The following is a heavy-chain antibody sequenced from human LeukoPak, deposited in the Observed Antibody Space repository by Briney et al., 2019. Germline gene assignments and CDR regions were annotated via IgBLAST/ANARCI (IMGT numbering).Heavy chain of an antibody. CDR3: ARVGQQLVLWYYFDY. Sequence: SVKVSCKASGGTFSRYAISWVRQAPGQGLEWMGGIIPIFGTANYAQKFQGRVTINADESTSTAYMELSSLRSEDTAVYYCARVGQQLVLWYYFDYWGQGTLVTVSS. D-gene: IGHD6-13*01. V-gene: IGHV1-69*13. J-gene: IGHJ4*02. CDR1: GGTFSRYA. CDR2: IIPIFGTA.